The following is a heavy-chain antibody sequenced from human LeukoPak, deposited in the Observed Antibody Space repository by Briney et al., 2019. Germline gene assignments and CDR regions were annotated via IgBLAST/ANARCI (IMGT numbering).Heavy chain of an antibody. J-gene: IGHJ4*02. Sequence: GGSLRLSCTASGFTVGNNYMNWLRQAPGKGLEWVAYITSSGDDIYYADSVKGRFTISRDNAKNALFLRMNSLRAEDTATYYCASDIVATSGDFWGQGTLVSVSS. D-gene: IGHD5-12*01. CDR1: GFTVGNNY. CDR2: ITSSGDDI. CDR3: ASDIVATSGDF. V-gene: IGHV3-11*01.